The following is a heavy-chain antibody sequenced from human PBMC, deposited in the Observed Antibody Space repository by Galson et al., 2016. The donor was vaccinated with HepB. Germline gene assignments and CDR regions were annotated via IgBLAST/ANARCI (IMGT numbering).Heavy chain of an antibody. CDR2: IYHTGST. J-gene: IGHJ6*02. D-gene: IGHD3-22*01. CDR1: GGSITSVGYS. Sequence: TLSLTCAVSGGSITSVGYSWSWIRQPPGKGLEWIGYIYHTGSTYYNPSLRSRVAISLDRSKNQFSLKLTSVTAADTAVYYCARDHYDSSGHYYYGMDVWGQGTTVTVSS. CDR3: ARDHYDSSGHYYYGMDV. V-gene: IGHV4-30-2*01.